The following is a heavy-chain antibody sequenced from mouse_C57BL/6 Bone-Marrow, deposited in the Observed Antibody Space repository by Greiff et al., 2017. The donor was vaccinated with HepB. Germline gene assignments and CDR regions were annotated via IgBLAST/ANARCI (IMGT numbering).Heavy chain of an antibody. D-gene: IGHD1-1*01. CDR3: TRAHYYGSSYWYFDV. CDR1: GFTFSSYA. Sequence: EVKLMESGEGLVKPGGSLKLSCAASGFTFSSYAMSWVRQTPEKRLEWVAYISSGGDYIYYADTVKGRFTISRDNARNTLYLQMSSLKSEDTAMYYCTRAHYYGSSYWYFDVWGTGTTVTVSS. V-gene: IGHV5-9-1*02. J-gene: IGHJ1*03. CDR2: ISSGGDYI.